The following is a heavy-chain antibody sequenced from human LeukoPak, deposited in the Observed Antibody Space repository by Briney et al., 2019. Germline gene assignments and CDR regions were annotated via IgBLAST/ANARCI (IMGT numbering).Heavy chain of an antibody. Sequence: ASVKVSCKASGYTFTTYAMNWVRQAPGQGLEWMGWINTDTGNPTYAQGFTGRFVFSLVTSVSTAYLQISGLKAEDTAVYYCARGSGDYEGFYYFDYSGQGTLVTVSS. CDR2: INTDTGNP. CDR3: ARGSGDYEGFYYFDY. V-gene: IGHV7-4-1*02. J-gene: IGHJ4*02. CDR1: GYTFTTYA. D-gene: IGHD4-17*01.